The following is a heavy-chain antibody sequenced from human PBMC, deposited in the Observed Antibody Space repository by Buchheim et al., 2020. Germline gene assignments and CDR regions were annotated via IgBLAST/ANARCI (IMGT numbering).Heavy chain of an antibody. J-gene: IGHJ4*02. CDR3: ARQDCSSGVCYFFDH. CDR2: IDPDDSYN. V-gene: IGHV5-10-1*03. Sequence: EVQLVQSGAEVKKPGESLRISCKGFGYTFTSHWISWVRQMPGKGLEWMGRIDPDDSYNNYSPSFQGHVTISADKSISTAYLHWRSLKASDTAMYYCARQDCSSGVCYFFDHWGQGTL. CDR1: GYTFTSHW. D-gene: IGHD2-8*01.